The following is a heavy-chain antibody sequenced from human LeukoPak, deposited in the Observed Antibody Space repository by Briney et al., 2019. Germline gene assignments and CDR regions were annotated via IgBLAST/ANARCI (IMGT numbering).Heavy chain of an antibody. V-gene: IGHV4-34*01. D-gene: IGHD3-3*01. CDR3: ARDDFWSRPGDV. J-gene: IGHJ6*04. CDR1: GGSFSGYY. CDR2: INHSGST. Sequence: PSETLSLTCAVYGGSFSGYYWSWIRQPPGKGLEWIGEINHSGSTSYNPSLKSRVTISVDTSKNQISLKLSSVTAADTAVYYCARDDFWSRPGDVWGKGTTVTVSS.